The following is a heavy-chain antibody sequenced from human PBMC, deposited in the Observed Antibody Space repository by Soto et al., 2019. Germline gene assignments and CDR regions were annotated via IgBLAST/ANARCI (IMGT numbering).Heavy chain of an antibody. Sequence: VASVKVSCKASGYTFTSYYMHWVRQAPGQGLEWMGIINPSGGSTSYAQKFQGRVTMTRDTSTSTVYMELSSLRSEDTAVYYCARGSTIFGVVIRVFGYGMDVWGQGTTVTVSS. CDR1: GYTFTSYY. V-gene: IGHV1-46*01. D-gene: IGHD3-3*01. J-gene: IGHJ6*02. CDR3: ARGSTIFGVVIRVFGYGMDV. CDR2: INPSGGST.